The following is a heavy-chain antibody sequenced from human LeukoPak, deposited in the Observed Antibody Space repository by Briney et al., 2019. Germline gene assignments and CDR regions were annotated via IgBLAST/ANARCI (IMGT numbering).Heavy chain of an antibody. CDR1: GFTFSSYW. CDR3: ASFLGILEWSYYYYYMDV. CDR2: IKQDGSEK. J-gene: IGHJ6*03. V-gene: IGHV3-7*01. Sequence: GGSLRLSCAASGFTFSSYWMSWVRQAPGKGLEWVANIKQDGSEKYYVDSVKGRFTISRDNAKNSLYLQMNSLRAEDTAVYYCASFLGILEWSYYYYYMDVWGKGTTVTVSS. D-gene: IGHD3-3*01.